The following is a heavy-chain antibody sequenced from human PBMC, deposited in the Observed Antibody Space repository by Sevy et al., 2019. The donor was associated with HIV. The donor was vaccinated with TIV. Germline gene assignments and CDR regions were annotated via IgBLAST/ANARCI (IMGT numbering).Heavy chain of an antibody. CDR2: ISGMGSFT. J-gene: IGHJ4*02. Sequence: GGSLRLSCAASGFTFSSYAMSWVRQAPGKGLEWVSSISGMGSFTYYADSVKGHFTISRDNSKNTLYLQMTSLGAEDTAVYYCAKEGQGEYYDSSGSFDYWGQGTLVTVSS. CDR1: GFTFSSYA. V-gene: IGHV3-23*01. CDR3: AKEGQGEYYDSSGSFDY. D-gene: IGHD3-22*01.